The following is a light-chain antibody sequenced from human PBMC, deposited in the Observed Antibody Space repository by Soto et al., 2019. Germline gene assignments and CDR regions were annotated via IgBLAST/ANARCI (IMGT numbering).Light chain of an antibody. CDR1: SSDVGGYNY. CDR2: DVS. V-gene: IGLV2-14*01. J-gene: IGLJ2*01. Sequence: QAASVSGSPAQSITISCTGTSSDVGGYNYVSWYQQHPGKAPKLIIYDVSNRPSGVSNRFSGSKSGNTASLTISGLQAEDEADYYCSSYTSNSTVVFGGGTKLTVL. CDR3: SSYTSNSTVV.